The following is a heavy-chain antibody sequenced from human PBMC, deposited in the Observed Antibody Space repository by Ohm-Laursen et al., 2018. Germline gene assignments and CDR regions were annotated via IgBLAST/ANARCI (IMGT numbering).Heavy chain of an antibody. CDR1: GFTFSDYY. CDR2: ISSGGNSI. V-gene: IGHV3-11*04. Sequence: GSLRLSCAASGFTFSDYYMSWIRQAPGKGLEWVSYISSGGNSISYADSVRGRFTISRDNAKNSLYLQMNSLRAEDTAVYYCARVGSISFDYWGQGTLVTVSS. CDR3: ARVGSISFDY. J-gene: IGHJ4*02. D-gene: IGHD6-6*01.